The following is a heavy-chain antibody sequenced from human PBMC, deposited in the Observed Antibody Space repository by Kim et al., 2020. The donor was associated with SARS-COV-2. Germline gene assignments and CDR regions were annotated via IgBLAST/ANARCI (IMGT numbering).Heavy chain of an antibody. CDR3: AAAGTAMVTPLDY. J-gene: IGHJ4*02. V-gene: IGHV1-58*01. D-gene: IGHD5-18*01. Sequence: YAQKFQERVTITRDMSTSTAYMELSSLRSEDTAVYYCAAAGTAMVTPLDYWGQGTLVTVSS.